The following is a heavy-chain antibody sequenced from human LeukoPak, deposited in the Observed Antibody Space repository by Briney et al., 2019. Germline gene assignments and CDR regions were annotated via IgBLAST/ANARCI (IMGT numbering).Heavy chain of an antibody. CDR1: GGSISSGSYF. J-gene: IGHJ4*02. CDR2: IYTSGST. Sequence: SQTLSLTCTVSGGSISSGSYFWSWIRQPAGKGLEWIGRIYTSGSTNYNPSLKSRVTISVDTSKNQFSLKLSSVTAADTAVYYCARDGGYSGYFDYWGQGTLVTVSS. CDR3: ARDGGYSGYFDY. D-gene: IGHD4-23*01. V-gene: IGHV4-61*02.